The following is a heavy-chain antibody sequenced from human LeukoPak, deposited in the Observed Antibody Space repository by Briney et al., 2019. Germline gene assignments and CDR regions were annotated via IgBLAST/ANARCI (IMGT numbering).Heavy chain of an antibody. CDR3: AKGGGVVVPAAIIYYMDV. Sequence: GGSLRLSCAASGFTFSSYAMSWVRQAPGKGLEWVSAISGSGGSTYYADSVKGRFTISRDNSKNTLYLQMNSLRAEDTAVYYCAKGGGVVVPAAIIYYMDVWGKGTTVTVSS. D-gene: IGHD2-2*02. J-gene: IGHJ6*03. V-gene: IGHV3-23*01. CDR2: ISGSGGST. CDR1: GFTFSSYA.